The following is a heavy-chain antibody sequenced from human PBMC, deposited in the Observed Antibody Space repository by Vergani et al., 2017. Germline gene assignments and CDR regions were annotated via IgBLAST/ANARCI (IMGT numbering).Heavy chain of an antibody. J-gene: IGHJ6*03. CDR3: ARGLGKWERYDYYYYMDV. V-gene: IGHV4-34*01. D-gene: IGHD1-26*01. CDR1: GGSFSGYY. Sequence: QVQLQQWGAGLLKPSETLSLSCAVYGGSFSGYYLSWIRQPPGKGLEWIGEINHSGSTNYNPSLKSRVIISVDTSKNQFTLKLNYVTAADTAVYYCARGLGKWERYDYYYYMDVWGK. CDR2: INHSGST.